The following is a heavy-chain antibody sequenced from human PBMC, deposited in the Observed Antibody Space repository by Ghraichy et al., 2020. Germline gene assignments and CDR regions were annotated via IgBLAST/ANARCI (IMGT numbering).Heavy chain of an antibody. CDR3: AKNRVSVTAPFDS. J-gene: IGHJ4*02. D-gene: IGHD2-21*02. CDR2: ISTSGGTT. Sequence: GGPLRLSCAASGFTFASYAMTWVRQAPGKGLEWVSAISTSGGTTYYADSVKGRFIVSRDNSKKTLHLEMDSLRPDDTAVYYCAKNRVSVTAPFDSWGQGALVTVSS. V-gene: IGHV3-23*01. CDR1: GFTFASYA.